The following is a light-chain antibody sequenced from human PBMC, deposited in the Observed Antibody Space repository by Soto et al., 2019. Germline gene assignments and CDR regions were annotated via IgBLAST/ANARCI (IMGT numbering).Light chain of an antibody. J-gene: IGLJ2*01. Sequence: QSVLTQPPSASGTPGQRVTISCSGSSTNIGSNTVNWYQQLPGTAPKHLIYINNQRPSGVSYRCSGSKSGTSAALAISGLQSEDEADYYCAAWDDSLNGVVFGGGTKLTVL. CDR3: AAWDDSLNGVV. CDR1: STNIGSNT. CDR2: INN. V-gene: IGLV1-44*01.